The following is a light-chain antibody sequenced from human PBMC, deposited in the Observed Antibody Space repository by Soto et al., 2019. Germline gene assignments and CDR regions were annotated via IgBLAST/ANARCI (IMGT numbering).Light chain of an antibody. V-gene: IGLV1-51*01. CDR2: DNN. Sequence: QSVLTQPPSVSAAPGQKVTISCSGSSSNIGNNYVSWYQQLPGTAPKLLIYDNNKRPSGIPDRFSGSKSGTSATLGITGLQTGDEADYYCGTWDSSLSAGGAYYVFGTGTKSPS. CDR1: SSNIGNNY. CDR3: GTWDSSLSAGGAYYV. J-gene: IGLJ1*01.